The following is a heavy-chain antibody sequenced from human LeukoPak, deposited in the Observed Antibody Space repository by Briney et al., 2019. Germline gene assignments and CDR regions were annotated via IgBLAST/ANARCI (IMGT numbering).Heavy chain of an antibody. V-gene: IGHV4-38-2*02. Sequence: SETLSLTCTVSGYSINSGHYWGWIRQPPGKGLEWIGSIFHSGNTYSNPSLKSRVTISVDTSKNQFSLKLPSVTAADTAVYYCATRLHYYYDTSPSFFDIWGQGTMVTVSS. J-gene: IGHJ3*02. CDR2: IFHSGNT. D-gene: IGHD3-22*01. CDR3: ATRLHYYYDTSPSFFDI. CDR1: GYSINSGHY.